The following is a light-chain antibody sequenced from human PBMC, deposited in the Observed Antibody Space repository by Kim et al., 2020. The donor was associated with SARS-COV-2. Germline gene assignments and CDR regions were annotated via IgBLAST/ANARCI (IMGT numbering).Light chain of an antibody. V-gene: IGLV3-19*01. J-gene: IGLJ3*02. CDR3: NSRDSSGNHWV. CDR1: SLRSYY. Sequence: GQTVRITCQGDSLRSYYASWYQQKPGQAPVLVIYGKNNRPSGIPDRFSGSSSGNTASLTSTGAQAEDEADYYGNSRDSSGNHWVFGGGTQLTVL. CDR2: GKN.